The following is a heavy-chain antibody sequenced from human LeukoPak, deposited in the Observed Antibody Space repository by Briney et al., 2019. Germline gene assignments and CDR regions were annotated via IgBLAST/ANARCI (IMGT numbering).Heavy chain of an antibody. CDR2: IYHSGST. J-gene: IGHJ5*02. CDR1: GYSISSGYC. Sequence: SETLSLTCTVSGYSISSGYCWGWIRQPPGKGLEWIGSIYHSGSTYYNPSLKSRVTMSVDTSKNQFSLKLSSVTATDTAVYYCAREPRERGNWFDPWGQGTLVTVSS. D-gene: IGHD1-26*01. V-gene: IGHV4-38-2*02. CDR3: AREPRERGNWFDP.